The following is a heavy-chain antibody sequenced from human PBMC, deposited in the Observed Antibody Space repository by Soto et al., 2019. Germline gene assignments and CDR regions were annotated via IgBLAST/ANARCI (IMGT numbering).Heavy chain of an antibody. CDR1: GDSISSGGFS. V-gene: IGHV4-30-2*01. J-gene: IGHJ5*02. CDR3: ARTESGTFDP. D-gene: IGHD1-7*01. Sequence: SETLSPTCAVSGDSISSGGFSWSWIRQPPGKGLEWIGYIYHSGSTYYNPSLKSRVTISVDRSKNQFSLKLSSVTAADTAVYYCARTESGTFDPWGQGTLVTVSS. CDR2: IYHSGST.